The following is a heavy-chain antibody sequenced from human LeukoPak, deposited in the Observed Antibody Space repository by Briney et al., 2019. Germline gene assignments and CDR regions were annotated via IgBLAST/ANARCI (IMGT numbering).Heavy chain of an antibody. J-gene: IGHJ4*02. CDR2: ISWNSGSI. D-gene: IGHD3-10*01. CDR3: AKALLWFGELSPFDY. V-gene: IGHV3-9*01. Sequence: PRGSLRLSCAASGFTFDDYAMHWVRQAPGKGLEWVSGISWNSGSIGYADSVKGRFTISRDNAKNSLYLQMNSLRAEDTALYYCAKALLWFGELSPFDYWGQGTLVTVSS. CDR1: GFTFDDYA.